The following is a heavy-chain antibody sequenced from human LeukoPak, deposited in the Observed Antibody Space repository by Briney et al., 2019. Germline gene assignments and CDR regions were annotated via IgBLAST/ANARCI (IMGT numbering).Heavy chain of an antibody. CDR2: ISYDGSNK. D-gene: IGHD2-2*02. CDR1: RFTFSSYS. Sequence: GGSLRLSCASSRFTFSSYSMNWVRQAPGKGLEWVAVISYDGSNKYYADSVKGRFTISRDNSKNTLYLQMNSLRAEDTAVYYCAKDLGYCSSTSCYTAYYYYGMDVWGQGTTVTVSS. V-gene: IGHV3-30*18. CDR3: AKDLGYCSSTSCYTAYYYYGMDV. J-gene: IGHJ6*02.